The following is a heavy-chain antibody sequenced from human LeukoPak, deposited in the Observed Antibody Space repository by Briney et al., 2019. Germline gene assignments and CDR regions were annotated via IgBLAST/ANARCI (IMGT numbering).Heavy chain of an antibody. CDR2: ISGSGGST. CDR3: AKAVREYYYGSGSSDYFDY. V-gene: IGHV3-23*01. CDR1: GFSFSSYV. Sequence: PGGSLRLSCAASGFSFSSYVMSWVRQAPGKGLEWVSGISGSGGSTYYADSVKGRFTISRDNSKNTLYLQMNSLRAEDTAVYYCAKAVREYYYGSGSSDYFDYWGQGTLDTVSS. J-gene: IGHJ4*02. D-gene: IGHD3-10*01.